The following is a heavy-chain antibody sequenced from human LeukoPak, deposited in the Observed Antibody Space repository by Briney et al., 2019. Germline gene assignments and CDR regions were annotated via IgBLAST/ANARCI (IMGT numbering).Heavy chain of an antibody. Sequence: GGSLRLSCAASGFTFSSYGMHWVRQAPGKGLEWVAVISYDGSNKYYADSVKGRFTISRDNSKNTLYLQMNSLRAEDTAVYYCAKDGGGAELNWFDPWGQGTLVTVSS. V-gene: IGHV3-30*18. D-gene: IGHD2-21*01. CDR2: ISYDGSNK. CDR1: GFTFSSYG. CDR3: AKDGGGAELNWFDP. J-gene: IGHJ5*02.